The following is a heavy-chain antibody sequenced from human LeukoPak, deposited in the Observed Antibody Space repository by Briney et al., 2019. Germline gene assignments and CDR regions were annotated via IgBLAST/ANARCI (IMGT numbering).Heavy chain of an antibody. CDR2: IIPILGIA. CDR3: ARDPGFWSGYYTSGLFDP. V-gene: IGHV1-69*04. CDR1: GGTFSSYT. D-gene: IGHD3-3*01. Sequence: SVKVSCKASGGTFSSYTISWVRQAPGQGLEWMGRIIPILGIANYAQKFQGRVTITADKSTSTAYMELSSLRSEDTAVYYCARDPGFWSGYYTSGLFDPWGQGTLVTVSS. J-gene: IGHJ5*02.